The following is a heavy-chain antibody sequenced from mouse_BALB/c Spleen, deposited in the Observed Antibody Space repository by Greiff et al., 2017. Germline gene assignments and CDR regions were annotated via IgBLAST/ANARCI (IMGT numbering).Heavy chain of an antibody. Sequence: VQLQQSGPELVKPGASVKMSCTASGYTFTSYWMHWVKQRPGQGLEWIGEINPSNGRTNYNEKFKSKATLTVAKSSSTAYMQLSSLTSEDSAVYYCARYDGYPFWGQGTSVTVSS. CDR2: INPSNGRT. V-gene: IGHV1S81*02. D-gene: IGHD2-3*01. J-gene: IGHJ4*01. CDR1: GYTFTSYW. CDR3: ARYDGYPF.